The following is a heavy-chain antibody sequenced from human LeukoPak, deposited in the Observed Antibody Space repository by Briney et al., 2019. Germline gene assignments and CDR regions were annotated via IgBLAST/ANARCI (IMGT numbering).Heavy chain of an antibody. CDR1: GFTFSNYA. Sequence: GGSLRLSCAASGFTFSNYAMTWVRQAPGKGLEWVAVMSGGAGYTNYADSVKGRFTVSRDNSKDTLYLQMNSMRVEDTAVYYCAKDKATIAARLNGLDVWGQGTTVTVSS. CDR2: MSGGAGYT. D-gene: IGHD6-6*01. V-gene: IGHV3-23*01. CDR3: AKDKATIAARLNGLDV. J-gene: IGHJ6*02.